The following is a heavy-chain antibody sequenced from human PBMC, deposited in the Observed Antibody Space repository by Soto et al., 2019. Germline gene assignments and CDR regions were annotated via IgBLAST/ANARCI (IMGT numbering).Heavy chain of an antibody. J-gene: IGHJ1*01. V-gene: IGHV4-39*02. CDR2: IYYSGAT. CDR1: GFTFSDYY. CDR3: ARLAYSGYLQT. D-gene: IGHD1-26*01. Sequence: GSLRLSCAVSGFTFSDYYMSWIRQPPGKGLEWIASIYYSGATYYNPSLQSRVTISVDTSNNRFSLTLSSLTAADTAVYFCARLAYSGYLQTWGQGSLVTVSS.